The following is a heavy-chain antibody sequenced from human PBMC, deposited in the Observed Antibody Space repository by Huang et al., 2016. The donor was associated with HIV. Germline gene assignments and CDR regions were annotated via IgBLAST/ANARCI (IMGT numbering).Heavy chain of an antibody. Sequence: VQLQESGPGLVKHSQTLSLACSVSGGSISNGVYYWNWIRQPPGKGLEWIGYISYSGTTSYNPSFKSRLTISNDTSKNQFSLPLASVTAADTAMYYCARSIMITSGGLHFDFWGQGTLGTVSS. CDR2: ISYSGTT. V-gene: IGHV4-30-4*08. D-gene: IGHD3-16*01. CDR3: ARSIMITSGGLHFDF. CDR1: GGSISNGVYY. J-gene: IGHJ4*02.